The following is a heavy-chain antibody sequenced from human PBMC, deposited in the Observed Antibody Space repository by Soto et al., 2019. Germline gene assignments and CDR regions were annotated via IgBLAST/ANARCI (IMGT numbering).Heavy chain of an antibody. CDR2: IWYDGSKT. Sequence: LSLSCAASGFTFSNYGMHWVRQAPGKGLEWVAVIWYDGSKTYFADSVEGRFTISKDNSKNTLFLQMNSLRAEDTAVYYCARDIGDHTSRWTDAFDIWGQGTMVTVS. CDR3: ARDIGDHTSRWTDAFDI. D-gene: IGHD6-13*01. V-gene: IGHV3-33*01. J-gene: IGHJ3*02. CDR1: GFTFSNYG.